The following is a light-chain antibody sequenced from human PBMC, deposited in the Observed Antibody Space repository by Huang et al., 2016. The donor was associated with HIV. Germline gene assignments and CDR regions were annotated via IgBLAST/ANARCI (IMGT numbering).Light chain of an antibody. V-gene: IGKV1-6*01. CDR1: QAIRND. Sequence: AIQMTQSPSSLSASLGDRVTITCRASQAIRNDLGWYQHTPGKAPKRLIYAASELQVGVPLRFRGSGSGTDFTLIITSLQPEDVGTYYCLQDFNYPRTFGQGTTVKI. CDR2: AAS. CDR3: LQDFNYPRT. J-gene: IGKJ1*01.